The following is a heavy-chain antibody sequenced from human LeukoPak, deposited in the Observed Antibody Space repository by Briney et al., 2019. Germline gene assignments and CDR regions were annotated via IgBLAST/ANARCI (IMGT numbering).Heavy chain of an antibody. CDR2: INPSGSST. Sequence: ASVKVSCKASGYSFTSHYMHWVRQAPGQGLEWLELINPSGSSTLYAQKFQGRVTITRDTSASTAYMELSSLRSEDMAVYYCARTSSGSYSGLGYWGQGTLVTVSS. CDR1: GYSFTSHY. D-gene: IGHD1-26*01. V-gene: IGHV1-46*01. J-gene: IGHJ4*02. CDR3: ARTSSGSYSGLGY.